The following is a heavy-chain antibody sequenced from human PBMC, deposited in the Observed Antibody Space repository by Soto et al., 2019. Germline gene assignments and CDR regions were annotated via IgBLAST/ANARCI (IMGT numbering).Heavy chain of an antibody. J-gene: IGHJ4*02. Sequence: PSETLSLTCTVSGASISRSDYYWSWIRQPPGGGLEWIGYILNSGSVYYNPSLMSRLTMSIHSPKNQFSLNLNSVTAADTAVYFCASELSGYSYGPGEVYWGQGIRVTVSS. D-gene: IGHD5-18*01. CDR3: ASELSGYSYGPGEVY. CDR2: ILNSGSV. V-gene: IGHV4-30-4*01. CDR1: GASISRSDYY.